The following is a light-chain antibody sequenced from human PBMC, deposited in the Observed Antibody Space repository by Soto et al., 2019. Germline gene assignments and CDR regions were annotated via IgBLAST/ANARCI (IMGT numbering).Light chain of an antibody. Sequence: DIQLTQSLSFMSASVGDRVTITCRASQGISTFLAWYQQHPGTAPKRLIYDASNLQSGVSSRFSGSGSGTEFTLTIRSLQPEDFATNYWQQVNNYPLTVGGGTKVDIK. CDR2: DAS. CDR1: QGISTF. J-gene: IGKJ4*01. CDR3: QQVNNYPLT. V-gene: IGKV1-9*01.